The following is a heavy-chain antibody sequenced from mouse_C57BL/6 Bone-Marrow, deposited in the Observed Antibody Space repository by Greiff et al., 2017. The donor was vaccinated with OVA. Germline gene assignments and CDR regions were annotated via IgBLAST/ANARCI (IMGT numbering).Heavy chain of an antibody. CDR1: GYTFTDYE. CDR2: IDPETGGT. J-gene: IGHJ4*01. Sequence: VKLQESGAELVRPGASVTLSCKASGYTFTDYEMHWVKQTPVHGLEWIGAIDPETGGTAYNQKFKGKAILTADKSSSTAYMELRSLTSEDSAVYYCTRPIYYDMDYWGQGTSVTVSS. CDR3: TRPIYYDMDY. V-gene: IGHV1-15*01.